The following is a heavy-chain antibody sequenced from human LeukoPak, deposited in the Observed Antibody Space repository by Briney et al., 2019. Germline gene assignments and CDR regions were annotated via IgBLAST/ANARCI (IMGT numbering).Heavy chain of an antibody. J-gene: IGHJ4*02. Sequence: GGSLRLSCAASGFSFSDDWMSWVRQAPGKGLEWVGCIKHKRDGGTPDYAAPVKGRFTISRDDSKNMLYLEMNSLKIEDTAVYYCTTVTMVRDYDYWGQGTLVTVSS. CDR1: GFSFSDDW. V-gene: IGHV3-15*01. CDR3: TTVTMVRDYDY. CDR2: IKHKRDGGTP. D-gene: IGHD3-10*01.